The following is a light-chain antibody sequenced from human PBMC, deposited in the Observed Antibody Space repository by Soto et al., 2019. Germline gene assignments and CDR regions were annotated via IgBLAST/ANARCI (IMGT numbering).Light chain of an antibody. Sequence: EIVMTQSPVTLSVSPGERATLSCRARQSVSSNLAWYHQKHGQAPSLLIYGTFTRATGITARFRGTKSGTAFTSTISSRQSEDFAYYYCQQYNAWPLTFGQGTKVDI. J-gene: IGKJ1*01. CDR2: GTF. V-gene: IGKV3-15*01. CDR3: QQYNAWPLT. CDR1: QSVSSN.